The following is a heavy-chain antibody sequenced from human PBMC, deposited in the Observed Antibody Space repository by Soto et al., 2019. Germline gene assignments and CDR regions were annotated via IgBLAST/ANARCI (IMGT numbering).Heavy chain of an antibody. CDR1: GYTFTSYY. Sequence: ASVKVSCKASGYTFTSYYMHWVRQAPGQGREWMGIINPSGGSTSYAQKFQGRVTMTRDTSTSTVYMELSSLRSEDTAVYYCASSGWYPQAYYYYYYGMDVWGQGXTVTVSS. CDR2: INPSGGST. J-gene: IGHJ6*02. CDR3: ASSGWYPQAYYYYYYGMDV. V-gene: IGHV1-46*01. D-gene: IGHD2-15*01.